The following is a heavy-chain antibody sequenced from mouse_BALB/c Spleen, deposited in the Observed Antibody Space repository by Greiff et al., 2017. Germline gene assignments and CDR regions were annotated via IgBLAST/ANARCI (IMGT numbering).Heavy chain of an antibody. CDR2: ISSGGSYT. CDR3: ARSGNYVDYFDY. J-gene: IGHJ2*01. Sequence: EVQRVESGGGLVKPGGSLKLSCAASGFTFSSYAMSWVRQSPEKRLEWVAEISSGGSYTYYPDSVKGRFTISRDNARNILYLQMSSLRSEDTAMYYCARSGNYVDYFDYWGQGTTLTVSS. V-gene: IGHV5-9-4*01. D-gene: IGHD2-1*01. CDR1: GFTFSSYA.